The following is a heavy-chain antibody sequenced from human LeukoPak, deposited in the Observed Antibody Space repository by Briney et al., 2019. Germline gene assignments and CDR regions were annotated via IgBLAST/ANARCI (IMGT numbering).Heavy chain of an antibody. J-gene: IGHJ6*02. V-gene: IGHV1-69*01. CDR3: ARGRDIVVVPAAVAYYYYGMDV. CDR1: GGTFSSCA. CDR2: IIPIFGTA. D-gene: IGHD2-2*01. Sequence: GASVKVSCKASGGTFSSCAISWVRQAPGQGLEWMGGIIPIFGTANYAQKFQGRVTITADESTSTAYMELSSLRSEDTAVYYCARGRDIVVVPAAVAYYYYGMDVWGQGTTVTVSS.